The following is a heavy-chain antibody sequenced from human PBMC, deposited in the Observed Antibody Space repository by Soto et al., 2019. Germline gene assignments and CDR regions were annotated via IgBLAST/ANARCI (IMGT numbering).Heavy chain of an antibody. Sequence: GGSLRLSCAASGFTFSSYGMHWVRQAPGKGLEWVALIWYDGSNKYYGDSVKGRFTVSRDNSKNTLYLQMSSLRAEDTAVYYCARDPGYCRSISPTPCIVGGYWGLGTLVTVSS. J-gene: IGHJ4*02. CDR1: GFTFSSYG. V-gene: IGHV3-33*01. CDR2: IWYDGSNK. CDR3: ARDPGYCRSISPTPCIVGGY. D-gene: IGHD2-2*01.